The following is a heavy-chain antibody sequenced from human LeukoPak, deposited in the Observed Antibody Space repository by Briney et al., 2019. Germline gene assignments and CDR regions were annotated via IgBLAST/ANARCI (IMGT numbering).Heavy chain of an antibody. D-gene: IGHD4-17*01. CDR1: GFTFSDYY. CDR2: ISNSGRTI. V-gene: IGHV3-11*01. CDR3: ARGRPGEGVDV. Sequence: PGGSLRLSCAASGFTFSDYYMSWIRLAPGKGLEWVSYISNSGRTIYYIDSVKGRSTVSRDNAKNSLHLQMNSLRAEDTAVYYCARGRPGEGVDVWGLGTTVTVSS. J-gene: IGHJ6*02.